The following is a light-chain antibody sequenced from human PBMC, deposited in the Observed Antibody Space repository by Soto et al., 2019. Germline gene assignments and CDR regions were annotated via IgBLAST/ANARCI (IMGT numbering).Light chain of an antibody. CDR2: GAS. CDR3: QQYGSSPYT. J-gene: IGKJ2*01. Sequence: ENVLTQSPGTLSLSPGERATLSCRASQSVTSNYLAWYQQKPDQAPRLLIYGASSRATGIPDRFSGSGSGTDFTLTISRLEPEDFAVYYCQQYGSSPYTFGQGAKLEIK. V-gene: IGKV3-20*01. CDR1: QSVTSNY.